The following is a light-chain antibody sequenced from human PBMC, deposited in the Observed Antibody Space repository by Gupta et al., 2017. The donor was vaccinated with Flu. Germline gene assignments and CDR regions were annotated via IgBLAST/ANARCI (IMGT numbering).Light chain of an antibody. V-gene: IGKV1-39*01. J-gene: IGKJ1*01. CDR2: DAS. Sequence: PSLLLSSVGGATTSRCGASQGISSYLAWYQQKPGKAPKLLIYDASRQQSGIPARFSGSGSGTDFTLTISSLQPEDFAIYYCQPCDSTPRAFGQGTKVDIK. CDR1: QGISSY. CDR3: QPCDSTPRA.